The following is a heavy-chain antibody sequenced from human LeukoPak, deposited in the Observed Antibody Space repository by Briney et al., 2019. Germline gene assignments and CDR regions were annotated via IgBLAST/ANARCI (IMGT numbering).Heavy chain of an antibody. CDR1: GFTFSTYG. Sequence: GGSLRLSCAASGFTFSTYGMYWVRQAPGKGLEWVAFIGSDGSGKYHADSVKGRFTISRDNSKNTLSLQMSSLRAEDTAVYYCAKGRSDFDYWGQGPLVTVSS. V-gene: IGHV3-30*02. J-gene: IGHJ4*02. CDR2: IGSDGSGK. CDR3: AKGRSDFDY.